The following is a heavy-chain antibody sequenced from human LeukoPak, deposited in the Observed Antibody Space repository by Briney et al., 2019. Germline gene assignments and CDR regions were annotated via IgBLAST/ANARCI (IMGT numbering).Heavy chain of an antibody. D-gene: IGHD3-9*01. CDR2: ISAGNDI. CDR3: AGGTGFIIKD. CDR1: GFSFNNYA. J-gene: IGHJ4*02. Sequence: SGGSLRLSCAASGFSFNNYAMVWVRQTPGKGLEWVSVISAGNDIVYADSVKGRFTISRDNAKNSLYLQMNNLRVEDTAMYYCAGGTGFIIKDWGQGTLVTVSS. V-gene: IGHV3-21*04.